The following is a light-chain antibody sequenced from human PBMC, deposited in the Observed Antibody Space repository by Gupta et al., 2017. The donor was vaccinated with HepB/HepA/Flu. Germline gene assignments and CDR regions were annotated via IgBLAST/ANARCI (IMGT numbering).Light chain of an antibody. CDR3: LLSCSDVRV. J-gene: IGLJ2*01. Sequence: HAVVTQEPPPTASPAGTVPRTGGPSSGAVTSGHYLYLFQQKTGQAPRTLIYDPTHKHSWTPVRFSGSLLGGKAALTVWGAEPEDEAEYYCLLSCSDVRVFGGGTKLTVL. V-gene: IGLV7-46*01. CDR2: DPT. CDR1: SGAVTSGHY.